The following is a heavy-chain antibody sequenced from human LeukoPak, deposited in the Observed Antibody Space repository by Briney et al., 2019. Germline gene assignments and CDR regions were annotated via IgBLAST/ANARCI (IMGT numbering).Heavy chain of an antibody. D-gene: IGHD3-9*01. CDR2: INHSGST. Sequence: ASETLSLTCAVYGGSFSGYYWSWIRQPPGKGLEWIGEINHSGSTNYNPSLKSRVTISVDTSKNQFSLKLSSVTAADTAAYYCARERGRYFDWLFPRGYFDYWGQGTLVTVSS. J-gene: IGHJ4*02. CDR3: ARERGRYFDWLFPRGYFDY. CDR1: GGSFSGYY. V-gene: IGHV4-34*01.